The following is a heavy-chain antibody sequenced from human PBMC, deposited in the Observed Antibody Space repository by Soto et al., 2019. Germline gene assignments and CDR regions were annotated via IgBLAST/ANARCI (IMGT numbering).Heavy chain of an antibody. CDR2: IYYSGST. CDR3: ARGNDFWRGYGFDY. D-gene: IGHD3-3*01. J-gene: IGHJ4*02. V-gene: IGHV4-59*11. CDR1: GGSISSHY. Sequence: SETLSLTCTVSGGSISSHYWSWVRQPPGKGLEWIGYIYYSGSTNYNPSLKSRVTISVDTSKNQFSLKLSSVTAADTAVYYCARGNDFWRGYGFDYWGQGTLGTVFS.